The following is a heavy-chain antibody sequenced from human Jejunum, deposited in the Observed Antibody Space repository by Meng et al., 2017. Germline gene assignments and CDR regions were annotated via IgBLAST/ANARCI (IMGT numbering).Heavy chain of an antibody. CDR2: IYRDGNA. Sequence: QLQLLESGSGLMRPSQTLSLTCTVSGDSVRSGAYSWSWIRKAPGKGLEWVGYIYRDGNASYNPALKSRATLSVDTSKDQFSLSLKSVTAADTAIYYCARVQMVRLFDSWGQGALVTVSS. CDR3: ARVQMVRLFDS. J-gene: IGHJ4*02. D-gene: IGHD5-18*01. CDR1: GDSVRSGAYS. V-gene: IGHV4-30-2*01.